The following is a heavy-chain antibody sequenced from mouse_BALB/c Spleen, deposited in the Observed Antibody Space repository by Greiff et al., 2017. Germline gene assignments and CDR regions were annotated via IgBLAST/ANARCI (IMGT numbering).Heavy chain of an antibody. D-gene: IGHD4-1*01. J-gene: IGHJ3*01. V-gene: IGHV2-2*02. Sequence: VKLVESGPGLVQPSQSLSITCTVSGFSLTSYGVHWVRQSPGKGLEWLGVIWSGGSTDYNAAFISRLSISKDNSKSQVFFKMNSLQANDTAIYYCATLTGKVAWFAYWGQGTLVTVSA. CDR3: ATLTGKVAWFAY. CDR1: GFSLTSYG. CDR2: IWSGGST.